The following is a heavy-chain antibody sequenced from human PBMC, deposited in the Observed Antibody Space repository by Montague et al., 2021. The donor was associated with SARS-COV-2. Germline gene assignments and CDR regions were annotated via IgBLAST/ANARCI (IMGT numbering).Heavy chain of an antibody. J-gene: IGHJ3*02. Sequence: SETLSLTCTVSGGSISSSSYYWGWIRQPPGKGLEWIGSIYYSGSTYYNPSLKSRVTISVDTSKNQFSLKLSSVAAADTAMHYCASPTYYYDSSGSDAFDIWGQGTMVTVSS. D-gene: IGHD3-22*01. CDR1: GGSISSSSYY. CDR2: IYYSGST. V-gene: IGHV4-39*01. CDR3: ASPTYYYDSSGSDAFDI.